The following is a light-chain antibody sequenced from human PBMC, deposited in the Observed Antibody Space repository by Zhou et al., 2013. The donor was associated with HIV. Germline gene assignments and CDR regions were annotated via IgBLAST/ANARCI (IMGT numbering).Light chain of an antibody. Sequence: DIQLTQSPSFLSASVGDRVTITCRASQGFSSYLAWYQQKPGKAPKLLIYAASTLQSGVPSRFSGSGSGTEFTLTISSLQPEDFATYYCQQLNSYSTFGQGTRLEIK. CDR2: AAS. CDR1: QGFSSY. J-gene: IGKJ5*01. V-gene: IGKV1-9*01. CDR3: QQLNSYST.